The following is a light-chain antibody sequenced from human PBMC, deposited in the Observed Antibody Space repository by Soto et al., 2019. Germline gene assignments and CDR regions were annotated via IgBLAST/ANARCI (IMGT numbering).Light chain of an antibody. CDR1: SSDVGGHNS. J-gene: IGLJ1*01. V-gene: IGLV2-14*01. Sequence: QSVLTQPASVSGSPGQSITISCTGTSSDVGGHNSVAWYQHNPGKAPKLMIYDVSNRPSWVSSRFSGSKSGNTASLSISGLQAEDEADYYCSSYTSSSTLVCGTGTKLTVL. CDR2: DVS. CDR3: SSYTSSSTLV.